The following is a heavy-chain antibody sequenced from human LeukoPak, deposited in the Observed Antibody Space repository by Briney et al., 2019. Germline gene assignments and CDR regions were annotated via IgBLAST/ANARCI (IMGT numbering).Heavy chain of an antibody. CDR3: ARAALPSYYDSSGYYYELVY. V-gene: IGHV1-69*05. CDR1: GGTFSSYA. D-gene: IGHD3-22*01. J-gene: IGHJ4*02. CDR2: IIPIFGTA. Sequence: SVKVSCKASGGTFSSYAISWVRQAPGQGLEWMGGIIPIFGTANYAQKFQGRVTITTDESTSTAYMELSSLRSEDTAVYYCARAALPSYYDSSGYYYELVYWGQGTLVTVFS.